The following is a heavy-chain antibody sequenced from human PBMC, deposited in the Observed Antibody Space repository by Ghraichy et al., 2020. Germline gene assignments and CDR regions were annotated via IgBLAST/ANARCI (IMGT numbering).Heavy chain of an antibody. J-gene: IGHJ4*02. D-gene: IGHD6-19*01. CDR1: GGSISNNNYY. CDR3: TRRVAVAGREVDY. Sequence: QTLSLTCTVSGGSISNNNYYWGWVRQPPGKGLEWIGSIYYSGSTSYNPSLKSRVIISVDTSKNQFSLKLRPVTAADTAVYFCTRRVAVAGREVDYWGQGTLVTVSS. V-gene: IGHV4-39*01. CDR2: IYYSGST.